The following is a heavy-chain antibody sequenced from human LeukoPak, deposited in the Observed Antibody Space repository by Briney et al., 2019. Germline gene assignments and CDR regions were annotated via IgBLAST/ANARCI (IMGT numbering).Heavy chain of an antibody. CDR3: AREWVSDSSGWSNRRDYYYGMDV. Sequence: GGSLRLSCAASGFTFSSYSMNWVRQAPGKGLEWVSSISSSSSYIYYADSVKGRFTNSRDNSKNTLYLQMNSLRAEDTAVYYCAREWVSDSSGWSNRRDYYYGMDVWGQGTTVTVSS. CDR1: GFTFSSYS. D-gene: IGHD6-19*01. CDR2: ISSSSSYI. V-gene: IGHV3-21*01. J-gene: IGHJ6*02.